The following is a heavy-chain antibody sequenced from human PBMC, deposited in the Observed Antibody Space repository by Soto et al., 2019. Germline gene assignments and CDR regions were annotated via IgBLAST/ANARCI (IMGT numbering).Heavy chain of an antibody. J-gene: IGHJ4*02. D-gene: IGHD2-21*02. V-gene: IGHV3-30-3*01. Sequence: QVQLVESGGGVVQPGRSLRLSCAASGFTFSPYTMHWVRQTPGKGLEWVAVISYDGSDKYYAGSVRGRFTISRDNTKNTLFLQMNSLGAEDRAVDYCARGGGFCGADGYKGGIYYWGQGALVTVSS. CDR3: ARGGGFCGADGYKGGIYY. CDR2: ISYDGSDK. CDR1: GFTFSPYT.